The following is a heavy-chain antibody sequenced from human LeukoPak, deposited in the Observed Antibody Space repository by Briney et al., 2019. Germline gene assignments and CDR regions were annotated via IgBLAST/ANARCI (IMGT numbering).Heavy chain of an antibody. CDR1: GFTFSSYS. CDR3: GKAAGLAKKKDTSLVTAYYYYYYMDV. J-gene: IGHJ6*03. V-gene: IGHV3-30*02. D-gene: IGHD5-18*01. Sequence: PGGSLRLSCAASGFTFSSYSMSWVRQASGKGLEWVAFIRSDGRNKYYADSVKGRFAISRDSSKNTVYLQMNSLRAEDTAVYYCGKAAGLAKKKDTSLVTAYYYYYYMDVWGKGTTVTISS. CDR2: IRSDGRNK.